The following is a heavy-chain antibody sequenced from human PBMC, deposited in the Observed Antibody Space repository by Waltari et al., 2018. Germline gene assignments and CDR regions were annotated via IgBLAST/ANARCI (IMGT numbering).Heavy chain of an antibody. CDR1: GFTFSSFA. D-gene: IGHD2-8*01. J-gene: IGHJ6*02. V-gene: IGHV3-30*01. CDR2: MSSDGNNK. CDR3: ARDPTLIVLMVYAIPYGMDV. Sequence: QVSLVESGGGVVQPGRSLTLSCAASGFTFSSFAMHWVRQAPGKGLEWVAVMSSDGNNKDYADSVRGRFTISRDNSRNTLYLQMNSLRVEDTAVYYCARDPTLIVLMVYAIPYGMDVWGQGTTVTVSS.